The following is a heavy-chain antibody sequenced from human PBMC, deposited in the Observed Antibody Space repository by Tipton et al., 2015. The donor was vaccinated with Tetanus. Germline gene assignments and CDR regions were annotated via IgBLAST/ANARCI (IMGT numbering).Heavy chain of an antibody. Sequence: TLSLTCSVSGASISSGGYFWNWIRHRPGKGLEWIGYIYYSGSTFYNPSLKSRVTISVDTSNNQFSLRLSSVTAADTAVYYCARDQGGGRVARLNWFGPWGQETLVTVSS. CDR3: ARDQGGGRVARLNWFGP. V-gene: IGHV4-31*03. D-gene: IGHD3-16*01. CDR1: GASISSGGYF. J-gene: IGHJ5*02. CDR2: IYYSGST.